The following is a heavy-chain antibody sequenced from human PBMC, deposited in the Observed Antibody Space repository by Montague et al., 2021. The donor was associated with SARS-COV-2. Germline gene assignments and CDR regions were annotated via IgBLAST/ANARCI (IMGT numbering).Heavy chain of an antibody. V-gene: IGHV4-59*01. CDR1: GGSISSYY. CDR3: ARVPFVVVAGTLLPYYYYYGMDV. J-gene: IGHJ6*02. CDR2: IYYSGST. D-gene: IGHD6-19*01. Sequence: SETLSLTCTVSGGSISSYYWSWIRQPPGKGLEWIGYIYYSGSTNYNPSLKSRVTISVDTSKNQFSLKLSSVTAADTAVYYCARVPFVVVAGTLLPYYYYYGMDVWGQGTTVTVSS.